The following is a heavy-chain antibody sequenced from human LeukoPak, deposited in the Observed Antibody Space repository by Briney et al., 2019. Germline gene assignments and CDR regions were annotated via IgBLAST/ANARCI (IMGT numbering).Heavy chain of an antibody. CDR3: ARRPRGRANYDQGVDY. Sequence: GGSLRLSCAASGFTFSSYGMHWVRQAPDKGLEWVALIGYDGNNEYYADSVKGRFTISRDNSKKILYLQLNSLRAEDTAVYYCARRPRGRANYDQGVDYWGQGTLVTVSS. D-gene: IGHD3-16*01. V-gene: IGHV3-33*08. CDR1: GFTFSSYG. CDR2: IGYDGNNE. J-gene: IGHJ4*02.